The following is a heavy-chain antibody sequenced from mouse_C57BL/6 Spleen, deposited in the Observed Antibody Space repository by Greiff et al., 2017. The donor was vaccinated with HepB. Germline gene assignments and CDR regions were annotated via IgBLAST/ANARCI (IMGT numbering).Heavy chain of an antibody. J-gene: IGHJ4*01. CDR2: IRLKSDNYAT. Sequence: EVKLVESGGGLVQPGGSMKLSCVASGFTFSNYWMNWVRQSPEKGLEWVAQIRLKSDNYATHYAESVKGRFTISRDDSKSSVYLQMNNLRAEDTGIYYCTNSPLWWGNYYAMDYWGQGTSVTVSS. D-gene: IGHD1-1*02. CDR3: TNSPLWWGNYYAMDY. V-gene: IGHV6-3*01. CDR1: GFTFSNYW.